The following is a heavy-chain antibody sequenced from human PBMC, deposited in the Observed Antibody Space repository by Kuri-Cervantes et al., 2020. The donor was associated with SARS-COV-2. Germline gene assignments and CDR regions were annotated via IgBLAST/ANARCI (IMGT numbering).Heavy chain of an antibody. CDR2: ISSSSSTI. Sequence: GESLKISCAASGFTFSSYSMNWVRQAPGKGLEWVSYISSSSSTIYYADSVKGRFTISRDDAKTSLYLQMNSLRAEDTAVYYCARDKWPIVVVTCYFDYWGQGTLVTVSS. CDR1: GFTFSSYS. D-gene: IGHD2-21*02. J-gene: IGHJ4*02. V-gene: IGHV3-48*01. CDR3: ARDKWPIVVVTCYFDY.